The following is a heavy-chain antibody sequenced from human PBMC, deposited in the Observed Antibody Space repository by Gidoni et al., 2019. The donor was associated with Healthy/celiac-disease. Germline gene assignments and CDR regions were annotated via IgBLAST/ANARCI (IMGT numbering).Heavy chain of an antibody. J-gene: IGHJ4*02. Sequence: QVQLQQWGAGLLKPSETLSLTCAVYGGSFSGYYWSWIRQPPGKGLEWIGEINHSGSTNYNPSLKSRVTISVDTSKNQFSLKLSSVTAADTAVYYCARGRLLPPRGFDYWGQGTLVTVSS. CDR2: INHSGST. CDR1: GGSFSGYY. V-gene: IGHV4-34*01. CDR3: ARGRLLPPRGFDY. D-gene: IGHD2-15*01.